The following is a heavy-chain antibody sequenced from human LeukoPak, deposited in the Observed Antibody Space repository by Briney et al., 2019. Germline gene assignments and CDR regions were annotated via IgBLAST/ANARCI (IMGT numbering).Heavy chain of an antibody. V-gene: IGHV1-8*01. CDR2: MNPNSGDT. J-gene: IGHJ4*02. CDR3: ARGFRDSSGRKPDY. CDR1: GYTFTSYD. Sequence: ASVKVSCKASGYTFTSYDINWMRQATGQGLEWMGWMNPNSGDTGYAQKFQDRVTMTRNTSINTAYMELSSLRSEDMAVYYCARGFRDSSGRKPDYWGQGTLVTVSS. D-gene: IGHD3-22*01.